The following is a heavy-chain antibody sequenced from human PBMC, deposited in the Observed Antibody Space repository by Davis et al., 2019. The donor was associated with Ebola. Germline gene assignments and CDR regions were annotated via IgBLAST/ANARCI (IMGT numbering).Heavy chain of an antibody. J-gene: IGHJ5*02. CDR1: GYTFTSYG. CDR3: ARDGPYDCWSGYYDNCFDP. V-gene: IGHV1-69*04. D-gene: IGHD3-3*01. CDR2: TIPILGIA. Sequence: SVKVSCKASGYTFTSYGISWVRQAPGHGLVWMGRTIPILGIANYAQKFQGRVTITADKSTSTAYMELSSLSSEDTAVNYCARDGPYDCWSGYYDNCFDPWGQGTLVTVSS.